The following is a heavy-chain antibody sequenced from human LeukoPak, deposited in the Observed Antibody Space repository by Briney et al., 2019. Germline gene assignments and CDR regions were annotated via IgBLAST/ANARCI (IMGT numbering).Heavy chain of an antibody. V-gene: IGHV3-30*04. Sequence: GGSLRLSCATSGFIFYSYAMHWVRQAPGKGREWVADISHDETNKYYADSVKGRFTISRDNSKNTLYLQLNSLRAEDTAVYYCARDRVCSGGSCYFSAFDIWGQGTMVTVSS. CDR1: GFIFYSYA. CDR3: ARDRVCSGGSCYFSAFDI. D-gene: IGHD2-15*01. J-gene: IGHJ3*02. CDR2: ISHDETNK.